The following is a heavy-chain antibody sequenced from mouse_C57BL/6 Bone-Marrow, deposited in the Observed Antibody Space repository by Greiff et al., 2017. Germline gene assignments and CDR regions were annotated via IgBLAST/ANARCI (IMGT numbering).Heavy chain of an antibody. D-gene: IGHD2-1*01. CDR3: AYLLWSRWYFEV. J-gene: IGHJ1*03. V-gene: IGHV14-2*01. Sequence: EVKLQESGAELVKPGASVKLSCTASGFNIKDYYMHWVKQRTEQGLEWIGRIVPEDGETKYAPKFQGKATITADTSSNTAYLQLSSLTSEDTAVYYCAYLLWSRWYFEVWGTGTTVTVSS. CDR2: IVPEDGET. CDR1: GFNIKDYY.